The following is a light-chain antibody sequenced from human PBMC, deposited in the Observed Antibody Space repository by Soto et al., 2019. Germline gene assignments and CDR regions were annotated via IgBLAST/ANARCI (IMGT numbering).Light chain of an antibody. V-gene: IGKV2-29*01. CDR3: QQSFTTPLT. J-gene: IGKJ4*01. Sequence: DVVMTQTPLSLSVTPGQPASISCKSSQSLLHSDGKTYLCWYQQKPGKAPYLLISDVSSLERGVPSRFSGSGSGTDFNLTINSLQPEDFATYFCQQSFTTPLTFGGGSMVDIK. CDR1: QSLLHSDGKTY. CDR2: DVS.